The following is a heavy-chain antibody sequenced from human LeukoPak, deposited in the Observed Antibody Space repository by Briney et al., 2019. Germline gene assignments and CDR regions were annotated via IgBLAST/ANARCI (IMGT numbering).Heavy chain of an antibody. V-gene: IGHV3-48*02. CDR3: ARDLVVGGDY. Sequence: GGSLRLSCAASGFTFSSYSMNLVRRAPGKGLEWVSYISSSSSTIYYADSVKGRFTISRDNAKNSLYLQMNSLRDGDTAVYYCARDLVVGGDYWGQGTLVTVSS. J-gene: IGHJ4*02. D-gene: IGHD1-26*01. CDR1: GFTFSSYS. CDR2: ISSSSSTI.